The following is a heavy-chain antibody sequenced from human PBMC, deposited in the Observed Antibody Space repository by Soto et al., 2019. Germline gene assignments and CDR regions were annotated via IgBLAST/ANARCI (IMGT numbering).Heavy chain of an antibody. D-gene: IGHD2-21*02. CDR3: AKENGACYWCGAY. CDR1: GFSFSSYS. CDR2: TSAGGVTT. Sequence: EVQLLESGGGLVPPGGSLRLSCAGSGFSFSSYSMSWVRQAPGKGLEWVSSTSAGGVTTYYADSVKGRFTISRDSSRNTVYLQMNSLRAEDTAIYYCAKENGACYWCGAYWGQGTLVTVSS. J-gene: IGHJ4*02. V-gene: IGHV3-23*01.